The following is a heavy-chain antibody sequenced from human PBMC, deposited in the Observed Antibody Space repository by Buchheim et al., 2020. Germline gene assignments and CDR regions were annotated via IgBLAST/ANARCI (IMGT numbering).Heavy chain of an antibody. CDR2: IYNSGST. CDR1: GGSISSYY. CDR3: ARHRALGYCSSLNCYSFDP. V-gene: IGHV4-59*08. Sequence: QVQLQESGPGLVKPSETLSLTCTVSGGSISSYYWSWIRQPPGKGLEYIGNIYNSGSTNYNPSLKSRFTISIDTSKNQFSLRLTSVTAADTAVYYCARHRALGYCSSLNCYSFDPWGQGIL. J-gene: IGHJ5*01. D-gene: IGHD2-2*01.